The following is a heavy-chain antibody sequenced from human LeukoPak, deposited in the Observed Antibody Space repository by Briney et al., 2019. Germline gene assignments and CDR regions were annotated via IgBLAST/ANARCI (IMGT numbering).Heavy chain of an antibody. J-gene: IGHJ4*02. CDR2: ISAYNGNT. CDR1: GYTFTGYY. D-gene: IGHD3-10*01. Sequence: ASVKVSCKASGYTFTGYYMHWVRQAPGQGLEWMGWISAYNGNTNYAQKLQGRVTMTTDTSTSTAYMELRSLRSDDTAVYYCARDLLFRGGGWPDYWGQGTLVTVSS. CDR3: ARDLLFRGGGWPDY. V-gene: IGHV1-18*04.